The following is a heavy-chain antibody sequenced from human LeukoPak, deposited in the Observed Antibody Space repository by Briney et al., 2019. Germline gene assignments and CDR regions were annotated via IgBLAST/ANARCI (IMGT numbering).Heavy chain of an antibody. CDR1: GGSISSYY. CDR2: IYYSGST. V-gene: IGHV4-59*01. D-gene: IGHD6-19*01. J-gene: IGHJ3*02. CDR3: ASDRPRSSGWYYAFDI. Sequence: PSETLSLTCTVSGGSISSYYWSWIRQPPGKGLEWIGYIYYSGSTNYNPSLKSRVTISVDTSKNQFSLRLSSVTAADTAVYYCASDRPRSSGWYYAFDIWGQGTMVTVSS.